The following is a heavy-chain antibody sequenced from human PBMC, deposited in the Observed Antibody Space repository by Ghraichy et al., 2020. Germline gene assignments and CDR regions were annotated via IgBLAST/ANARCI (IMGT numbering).Heavy chain of an antibody. D-gene: IGHD1-26*01. Sequence: GGSLRLSCAASGFTFSSYSMNWVRQAPGKGLEWVSFIRSSSSAKQYADSVKGRFTISRDNAKNTLYLQMNNLRAEDTAVYYCASRVGAGLYHYGLDVWGQGTTVTLS. CDR2: IRSSSSAK. V-gene: IGHV3-48*04. CDR3: ASRVGAGLYHYGLDV. CDR1: GFTFSSYS. J-gene: IGHJ6*02.